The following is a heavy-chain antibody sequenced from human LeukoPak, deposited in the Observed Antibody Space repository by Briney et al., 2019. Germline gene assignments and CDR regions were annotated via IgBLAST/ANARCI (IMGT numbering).Heavy chain of an antibody. CDR2: ISSSSSYI. CDR1: GFTFSIYS. J-gene: IGHJ3*02. CDR3: AREGPYYDSSGFYHDAFDI. Sequence: GGSLRLSCAASGFTFSIYSMNWVRQAPGKGLEWVSSISSSSSYIYYADSVKGRFTISRDNAKNSLYLQMKSLRAEDTAVYYCAREGPYYDSSGFYHDAFDIWGQGTMVTVSS. D-gene: IGHD3-22*01. V-gene: IGHV3-21*01.